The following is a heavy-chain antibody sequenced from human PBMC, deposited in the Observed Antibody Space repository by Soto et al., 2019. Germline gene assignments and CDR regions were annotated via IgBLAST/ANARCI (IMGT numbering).Heavy chain of an antibody. CDR2: IKSKTDGGTT. V-gene: IGHV3-15*01. CDR1: VFTFSNAW. J-gene: IGHJ4*02. Sequence: GGSLRLSCSASVFTFSNAWLSWVRQAPGKGLEWVGRIKSKTDGGTTDYTAPVKGRLTISRDDSKNTLYLQMNSLKIEDTAVYYCTTGSTYPKNYWGQGTLVTVSS. CDR3: TTGSTYPKNY. D-gene: IGHD2-2*01.